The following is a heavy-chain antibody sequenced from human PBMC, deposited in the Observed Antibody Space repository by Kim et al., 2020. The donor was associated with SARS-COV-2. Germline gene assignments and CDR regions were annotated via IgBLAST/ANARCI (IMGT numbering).Heavy chain of an antibody. CDR3: AKGDCSNARCYTTDS. Sequence: DSVQGRFTISRDNSKNTLYLQMNSLRDEDTAVYYCAKGDCSNARCYTTDSWGRGTLVTVSS. J-gene: IGHJ4*02. V-gene: IGHV3-23*01. D-gene: IGHD2-8*01.